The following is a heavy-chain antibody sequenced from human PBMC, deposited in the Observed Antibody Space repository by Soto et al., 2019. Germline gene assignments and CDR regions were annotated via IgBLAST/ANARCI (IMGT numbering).Heavy chain of an antibody. D-gene: IGHD6-19*01. Sequence: SETLSLTCAVSGGSISSSGYSWSWIRQPPGKGLEWIGYIYHSGSTYYNPSLKSRVTISVDRSKNQFSLKLSSVTAADTAVYYCARDRGSGWLDYWGQGTLVTVSS. CDR3: ARDRGSGWLDY. CDR2: IYHSGST. CDR1: GGSISSSGYS. J-gene: IGHJ4*02. V-gene: IGHV4-30-2*01.